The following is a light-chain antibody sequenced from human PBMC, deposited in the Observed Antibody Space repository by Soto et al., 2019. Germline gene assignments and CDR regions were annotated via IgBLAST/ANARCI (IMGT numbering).Light chain of an antibody. V-gene: IGKV3-11*01. CDR1: QSVSTY. CDR2: DAS. Sequence: EIVLTQSPATLSLSPGEGATLSCRASQSVSTYLAWYQQKPGQAPRLLIYDASNRATGIPARFSGSGSGADFTLPISSLEPEDFAVYYCQQRINWPLTFGGGTRVDIK. CDR3: QQRINWPLT. J-gene: IGKJ4*01.